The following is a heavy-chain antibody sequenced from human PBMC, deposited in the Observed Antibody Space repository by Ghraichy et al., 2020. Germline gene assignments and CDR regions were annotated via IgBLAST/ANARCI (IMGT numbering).Heavy chain of an antibody. CDR3: ASLTPKYSSSWTNYYYYGMDV. CDR1: GGSFSGYY. J-gene: IGHJ6*02. Sequence: SETLSLTCAVYGGSFSGYYWSWIRQPPGKGLEWIGEINHSGSTNYNPSLKSRVTISVDTSKNQFSLKLSSVTAADTAVYYCASLTPKYSSSWTNYYYYGMDVWGQGTTVTVSS. V-gene: IGHV4-34*01. CDR2: INHSGST. D-gene: IGHD6-13*01.